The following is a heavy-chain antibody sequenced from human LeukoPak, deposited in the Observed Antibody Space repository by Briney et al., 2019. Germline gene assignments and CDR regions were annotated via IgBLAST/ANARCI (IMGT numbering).Heavy chain of an antibody. D-gene: IGHD3-22*01. CDR3: ARSQTYSYYYDSSGYLGY. CDR2: ISSSGSTI. V-gene: IGHV3-48*03. CDR1: GFTFSSYE. Sequence: PGGSLRLSCAASGFTFSSYEMNWVRQAPGKGLEWVSYISSSGSTIYYADSVKGRFTISRDSAKNSLYLQMNSLRAEDTAVYYCARSQTYSYYYDSSGYLGYWGQGTLVTVSS. J-gene: IGHJ4*02.